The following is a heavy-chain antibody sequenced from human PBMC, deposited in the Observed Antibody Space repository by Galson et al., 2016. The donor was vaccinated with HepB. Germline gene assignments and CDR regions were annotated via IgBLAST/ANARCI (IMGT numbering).Heavy chain of an antibody. Sequence: SLRLSCAGSGFSFGDYSLSWVRQAPGKGLEWIGYIGRKAHGGTIRYASSVQDRFIISRDESNSIAFLQMNSLTTDDTAVYYCSRGPGNSNSASGDYWGQGTLVTVSA. CDR3: SRGPGNSNSASGDY. J-gene: IGHJ4*02. CDR1: GFSFGDYS. V-gene: IGHV3-49*04. D-gene: IGHD2/OR15-2a*01. CDR2: IGRKAHGGTI.